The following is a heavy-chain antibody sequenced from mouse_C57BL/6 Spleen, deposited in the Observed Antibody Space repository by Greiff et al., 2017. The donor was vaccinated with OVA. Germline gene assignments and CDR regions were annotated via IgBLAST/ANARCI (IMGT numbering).Heavy chain of an antibody. V-gene: IGHV2-9-1*01. J-gene: IGHJ2*01. CDR3: ARGGAAQATGYFDY. CDR2: IWTGGGT. D-gene: IGHD3-2*02. Sequence: VQLVESGPGLVAPSQSLSITCTVSGFSLTSYAISWVRQPPGKGLEWIGVIWTGGGTNYNSALKSRLSISKDNSKSQVFLKMNSLQTDDTARYYCARGGAAQATGYFDYWGQGTTLTVSS. CDR1: GFSLTSYA.